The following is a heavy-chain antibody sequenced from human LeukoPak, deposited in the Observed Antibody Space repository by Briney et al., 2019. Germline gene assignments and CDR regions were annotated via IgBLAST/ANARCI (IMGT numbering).Heavy chain of an antibody. J-gene: IGHJ4*02. CDR1: GGSFGGYY. Sequence: SETLSLTCAVYGGSFGGYYWSWIRQPPGKGLEWIGEINHSGSTNYNPSLKSRVTISVDTSKNQFSLKLSSVTAADTAVYYCARAYTYSSGWHFDYWGQGTLVTVSS. CDR2: INHSGST. D-gene: IGHD6-19*01. CDR3: ARAYTYSSGWHFDY. V-gene: IGHV4-34*01.